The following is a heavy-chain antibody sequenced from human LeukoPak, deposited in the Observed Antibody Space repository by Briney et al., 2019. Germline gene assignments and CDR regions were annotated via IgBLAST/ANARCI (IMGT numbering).Heavy chain of an antibody. D-gene: IGHD6-19*01. CDR3: ARDFSPYSSGWY. V-gene: IGHV1-2*02. CDR1: GYTFTCYY. Sequence: ASVKVSCKASGYTFTCYYMHWVRQAPGQGLEWMGWINPNSGGTNYAQKFQGRVTMTRDTSISTAYMELSRLRSDDTAVYYCARDFSPYSSGWYWGQGTLVTVSS. CDR2: INPNSGGT. J-gene: IGHJ4*02.